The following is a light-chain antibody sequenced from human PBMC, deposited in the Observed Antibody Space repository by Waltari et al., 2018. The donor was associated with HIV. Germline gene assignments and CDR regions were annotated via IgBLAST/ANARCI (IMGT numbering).Light chain of an antibody. V-gene: IGKV3-20*01. CDR1: QSVSSSY. Sequence: EIVLTQSPGTLSLSPGERVTLSCRASQSVSSSYLAWYQQKPGQAPRLLIYSASSRATGIPDRFRGSGSGTDFTLTISRLEPEDFAVYYCQQMGTFGQGTKVEIK. J-gene: IGKJ1*01. CDR2: SAS. CDR3: QQMGT.